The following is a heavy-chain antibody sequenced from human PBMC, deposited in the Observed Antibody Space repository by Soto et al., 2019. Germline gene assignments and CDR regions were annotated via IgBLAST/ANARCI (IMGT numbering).Heavy chain of an antibody. CDR2: INPSSGIT. CDR3: ARDRGRWLQFAYFDY. V-gene: IGHV1-46*01. D-gene: IGHD5-12*01. J-gene: IGHJ4*02. CDR1: GYTFTTYY. Sequence: ASVKVSCKASGYTFTTYYMHWVRQAPGQGLQWMGIINPSSGITSYAQRFQGRVTMTRDTSTSTVYMDLSSLRSEDTAVYYCARDRGRWLQFAYFDYWVQGSLVAVSS.